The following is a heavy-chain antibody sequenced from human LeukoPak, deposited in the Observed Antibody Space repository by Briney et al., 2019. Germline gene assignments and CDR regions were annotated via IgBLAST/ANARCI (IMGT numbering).Heavy chain of an antibody. V-gene: IGHV1-24*01. D-gene: IGHD3-10*01. J-gene: IGHJ4*02. CDR1: GYTLIALH. Sequence: ASVKVSFKVSGYTLIALHMHWVRQAPGKGLEWMGIFNPRGGKTTYAQKFQGRVTMTEDTSTDTAYMELSSLRPEDTAVYYCAMGFGLLYGYWGQGTLVTVSS. CDR3: AMGFGLLYGY. CDR2: FNPRGGKT.